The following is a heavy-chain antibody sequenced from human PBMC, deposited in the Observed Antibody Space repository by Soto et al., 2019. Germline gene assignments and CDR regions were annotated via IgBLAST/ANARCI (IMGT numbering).Heavy chain of an antibody. Sequence: SESLSLRCTFCRDPICSSYGSWIRQTPGKRLEWIGYIYYTGSTNYNPSLRSRVTISIDTSKNQFSLQLSSVTAADTAEYFCARYPRLDCLGQGTLVTVSS. CDR3: ARYPRLDC. CDR1: RDPICSSY. J-gene: IGHJ4*02. CDR2: IYYTGST. V-gene: IGHV4-59*08.